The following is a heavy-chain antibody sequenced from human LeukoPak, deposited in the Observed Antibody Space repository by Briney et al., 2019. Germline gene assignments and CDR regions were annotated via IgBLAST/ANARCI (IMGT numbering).Heavy chain of an antibody. Sequence: GGSLRLSCAASGFTFSSYAMSWVRQAPGKGLEWVSAISGSGGSTYYADSVKGRFTISRDNSKNTLYLQMNSLRAEDTAVYYCARDHGGLRYFDWLPSYYYYGMDVWGQGTTVTVSS. CDR1: GFTFSSYA. CDR2: ISGSGGST. D-gene: IGHD3-9*01. V-gene: IGHV3-23*01. CDR3: ARDHGGLRYFDWLPSYYYYGMDV. J-gene: IGHJ6*02.